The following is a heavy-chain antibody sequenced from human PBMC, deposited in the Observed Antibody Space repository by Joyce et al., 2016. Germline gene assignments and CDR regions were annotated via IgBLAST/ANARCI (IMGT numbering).Heavy chain of an antibody. CDR3: ARHPNLGAAPYDV. V-gene: IGHV4-39*01. Sequence: QLQLQESGPGLVKPSETLSLTCVVSGDSFSNTNYYWAWIRQSPGKGLEWIGDIYYGGGTYVNPSLKSRLTIYIDTSRNQLSLQLNSATAADTAIYFCARHPNLGAAPYDVWGGGTTVAVSS. CDR2: IYYGGGT. CDR1: GDSFSNTNYY. J-gene: IGHJ6*04. D-gene: IGHD1-26*01.